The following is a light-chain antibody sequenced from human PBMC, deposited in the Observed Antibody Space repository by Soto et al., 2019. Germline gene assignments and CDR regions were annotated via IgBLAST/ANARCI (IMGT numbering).Light chain of an antibody. Sequence: QSVLPQPPSVSGAPGQRVTISCNGSTSNLGAGYDVHWYQHLPGTAPKLLIYANTNRPSGVPDRFSGSKSGTSASLAITGLQAEYEADYYCKSYDSSLSGPWGFGGGTKVTVL. CDR1: TSNLGAGYD. J-gene: IGLJ3*02. V-gene: IGLV1-40*01. CDR2: ANT. CDR3: KSYDSSLSGPWG.